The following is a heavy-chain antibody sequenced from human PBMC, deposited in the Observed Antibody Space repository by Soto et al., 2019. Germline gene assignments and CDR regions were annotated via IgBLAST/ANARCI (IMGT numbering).Heavy chain of an antibody. CDR2: INPNSGGT. CDR1: GYTFTGYY. D-gene: IGHD6-13*01. J-gene: IGHJ4*02. Sequence: QVQLVQSGAEVKKPGASVKVSCKAFGYTFTGYYIHWVRQAPGQGVVWMGWINPNSGGTNYAQTFHGWLTMPRDTSITTGYMELSRLKSEDTAVYYCARFSSRYYYFDYWGQGTLVTVSS. V-gene: IGHV1-2*04. CDR3: ARFSSRYYYFDY.